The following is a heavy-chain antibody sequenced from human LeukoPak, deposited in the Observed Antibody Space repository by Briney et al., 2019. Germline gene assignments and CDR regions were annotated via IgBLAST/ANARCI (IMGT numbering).Heavy chain of an antibody. D-gene: IGHD6-13*01. Sequence: ASVKVSCTASGYTFTSYGISWVRQAPGQGLEWMGWISAYNGNTNYAQKLQGRVTMTTDTSTSTAYMELRSLRSDDTAVYYCARGIAAAGTWDYYYYMDVWGKGTTVTVSS. CDR2: ISAYNGNT. J-gene: IGHJ6*03. CDR1: GYTFTSYG. V-gene: IGHV1-18*01. CDR3: ARGIAAAGTWDYYYYMDV.